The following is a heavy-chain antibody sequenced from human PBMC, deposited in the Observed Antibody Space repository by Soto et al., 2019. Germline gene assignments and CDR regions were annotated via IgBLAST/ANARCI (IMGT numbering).Heavy chain of an antibody. CDR1: GFTFSDYY. Sequence: QVQLVESGGGLVKPGGSLRLSCAASGFTFSDYYMSRICQAPGQGLEWVSYISHDSDYTSYADSVRGRFSISRENAQKSLYLQINSLRAEDTALYYCARPNTPYYGGNSGAFDIWGQGTMVTVSS. CDR2: ISHDSDYT. D-gene: IGHD4-17*01. CDR3: ARPNTPYYGGNSGAFDI. J-gene: IGHJ3*02. V-gene: IGHV3-11*06.